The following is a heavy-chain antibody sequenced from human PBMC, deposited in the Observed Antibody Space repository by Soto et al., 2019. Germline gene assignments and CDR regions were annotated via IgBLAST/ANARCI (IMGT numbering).Heavy chain of an antibody. CDR1: GFTFSSYA. CDR2: ISGSGLIA. V-gene: IGHV3-23*01. J-gene: IGHJ4*02. D-gene: IGHD7-27*01. CDR3: AQAERFWVPFY. Sequence: PGGSLRLSCAASGFTFSSYAMSWVRQAPGKGVECVSVISGSGLIAYYADSVKGRFTISSDKSKNTLYLQLNNLTVEDTAIYYCAQAERFWVPFYWGRGTLVTVSS.